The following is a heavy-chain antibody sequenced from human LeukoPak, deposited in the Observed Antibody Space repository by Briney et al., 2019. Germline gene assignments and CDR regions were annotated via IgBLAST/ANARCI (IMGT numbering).Heavy chain of an antibody. CDR3: ARGHYYGSGFSGIYFDY. Sequence: SETLSLTCTVSGGSISSYYWSWIRQPAGKGLEWIGRIYTSGSTNYNPSLKSRVTMSVDTSKNQFSLKLSSVTAADTAVYYCARGHYYGSGFSGIYFDYWGQGTLVTVSS. J-gene: IGHJ4*02. D-gene: IGHD3-10*01. CDR2: IYTSGST. V-gene: IGHV4-4*07. CDR1: GGSISSYY.